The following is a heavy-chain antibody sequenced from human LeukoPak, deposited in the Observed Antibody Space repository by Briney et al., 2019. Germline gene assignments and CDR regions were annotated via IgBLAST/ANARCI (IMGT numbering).Heavy chain of an antibody. V-gene: IGHV1-18*01. CDR1: GYTFTSYG. J-gene: IGHJ4*02. D-gene: IGHD3-9*01. Sequence: ASVKVSCKASGYTFTSYGISWVRQAPGQGLEWMGWISAYNGNTNYAQKLQGRVTMTTDTSTSRAYMELRSLRSDDTAVYYCARVNPYDILTGYYTDYWGQGTLVTVSS. CDR3: ARVNPYDILTGYYTDY. CDR2: ISAYNGNT.